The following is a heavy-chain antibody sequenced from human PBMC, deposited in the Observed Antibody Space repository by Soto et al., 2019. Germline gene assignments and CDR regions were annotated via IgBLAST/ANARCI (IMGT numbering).Heavy chain of an antibody. V-gene: IGHV5-51*01. CDR1: GYSFTSYW. Sequence: GESLKISCKGSGYSFTSYWIGWVRQMPGKGLEWMGIIYPGDSDTRYSPSFQGQVTISADKSISTAYLQWSSLKASDTAMYYCARHPPHKQNYDFWSGYYPNYYYYMDVWGKGTTVTVSS. CDR3: ARHPPHKQNYDFWSGYYPNYYYYMDV. J-gene: IGHJ6*03. D-gene: IGHD3-3*01. CDR2: IYPGDSDT.